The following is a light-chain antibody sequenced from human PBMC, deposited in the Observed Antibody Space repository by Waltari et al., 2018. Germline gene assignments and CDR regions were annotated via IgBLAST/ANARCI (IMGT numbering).Light chain of an antibody. J-gene: IGLJ1*01. CDR3: CSYAGDSLYV. Sequence: QSALTQPASVSGSPGQSITLTCTGTSSDVRSYNYVSWYQQYPGKAPKLLIYAVTQRPSGVSDRVSGSKSGNTASLTISGLQAEDEADYYCCSYAGDSLYVFGTGTTVTV. CDR1: SSDVRSYNY. CDR2: AVT. V-gene: IGLV2-23*02.